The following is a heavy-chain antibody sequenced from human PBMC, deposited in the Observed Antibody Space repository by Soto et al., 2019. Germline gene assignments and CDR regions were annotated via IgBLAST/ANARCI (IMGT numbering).Heavy chain of an antibody. J-gene: IGHJ4*02. D-gene: IGHD3-22*01. V-gene: IGHV3-30*14. CDR3: ARAYILTYYFDV. CDR1: GVTFRGYA. Sequence: GGCLRLSCAGSGVTFRGYAVHWVRQTPGKGLERVTVISDDGSKTYYADSVKGRFSFSRDDSTNMVFLQMSSLRSEDTAVYNWARAYILTYYFDVGGRGNPVTLSS. CDR2: ISDDGSKT.